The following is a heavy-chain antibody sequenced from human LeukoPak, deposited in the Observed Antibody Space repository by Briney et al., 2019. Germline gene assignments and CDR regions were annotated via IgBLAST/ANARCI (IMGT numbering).Heavy chain of an antibody. Sequence: SETLSLTCTVSGGSISSGDYYWRWIRQPPGKGLEWIGYIYYSGSTYYNPSLKSRVTISVDTSKNQFSLKLSSVTAADTAVYYCARARGSRLGGEFDYWGQGTLVTVSS. CDR3: ARARGSRLGGEFDY. V-gene: IGHV4-30-4*01. D-gene: IGHD3-16*01. CDR1: GGSISSGDYY. CDR2: IYYSGST. J-gene: IGHJ4*02.